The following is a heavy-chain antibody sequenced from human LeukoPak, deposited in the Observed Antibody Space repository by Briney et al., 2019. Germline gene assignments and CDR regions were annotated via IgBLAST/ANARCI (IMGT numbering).Heavy chain of an antibody. CDR3: ARGSGAFDI. CDR1: GGSFSGYY. V-gene: IGHV4-34*01. D-gene: IGHD3-10*01. J-gene: IGHJ3*02. Sequence: SETLSLTCAGYGGSFSGYYWSWIRQPPGKGLEWIGEINHSGSTNYNPSLKSRVTISVDTSKNQFSLKLSSVTAADTAVYYCARGSGAFDIWGQGTMVTISS. CDR2: INHSGST.